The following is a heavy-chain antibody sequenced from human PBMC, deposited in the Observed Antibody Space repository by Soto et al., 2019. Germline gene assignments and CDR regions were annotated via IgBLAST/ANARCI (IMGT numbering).Heavy chain of an antibody. J-gene: IGHJ6*02. CDR2: INPSGGST. CDR1: GYTFTSYY. V-gene: IGHV1-46*01. Sequence: ASVKVSCKASGYTFTSYYMHWVRQAPGQGLEWMGIINPSGGSTSYAQKFQGRVTMTRDTSTSTVYMELSSLRSEDTAVYYCASDVERRVQLWYYYYGMEVWGQGTPVIVSS. CDR3: ASDVERRVQLWYYYYGMEV. D-gene: IGHD5-18*01.